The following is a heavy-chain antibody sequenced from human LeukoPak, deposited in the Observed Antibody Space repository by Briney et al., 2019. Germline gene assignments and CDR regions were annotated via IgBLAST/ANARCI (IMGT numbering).Heavy chain of an antibody. V-gene: IGHV2-70*01. J-gene: IGHJ4*02. CDR3: ARICHGESGTAFDY. CDR1: GFSLSTSGMC. Sequence: ASGPTLVNPTQTLTLTCTFSGFSLSTSGMCVSWIRQPPGRALEWLALIDWDDDKYYSTSLKTRLTISKDTSKNQVVLTMTNMDPVDTATYYCARICHGESGTAFDYWGQGTLVTVSS. D-gene: IGHD3-10*01. CDR2: IDWDDDK.